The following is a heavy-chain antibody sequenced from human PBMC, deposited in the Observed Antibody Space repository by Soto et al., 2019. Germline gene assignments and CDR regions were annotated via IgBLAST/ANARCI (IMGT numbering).Heavy chain of an antibody. Sequence: SETLSLTCAVSGGSISSSNWWSCVRQPPGKGLEWIGEIYHSGSTNYNPSLKSRVTISVDKSKNQFSLKLSSVTAADTAVYYCARVVVVTFGGVIVARYFDLWGRGTLVTVSS. CDR1: GGSISSSNW. D-gene: IGHD3-16*02. CDR3: ARVVVVTFGGVIVARYFDL. V-gene: IGHV4-4*02. CDR2: IYHSGST. J-gene: IGHJ2*01.